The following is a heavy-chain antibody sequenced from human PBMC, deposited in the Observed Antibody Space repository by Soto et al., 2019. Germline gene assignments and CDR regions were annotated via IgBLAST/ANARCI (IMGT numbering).Heavy chain of an antibody. CDR2: IYHSGST. CDR1: SGSISNNHYY. J-gene: IGHJ5*02. V-gene: IGHV4-30-2*01. CDR3: ARVAYCGGDCQRGFDP. D-gene: IGHD2-21*02. Sequence: PSETLSLTCTVSSGSISNNHYYWSWIRQPPGKGLEWIGYIYHSGSTYYNPSLKSRVTISVDRSKNQFSLKLSSVTAADTAVYYCARVAYCGGDCQRGFDPWGQGTLVTVSS.